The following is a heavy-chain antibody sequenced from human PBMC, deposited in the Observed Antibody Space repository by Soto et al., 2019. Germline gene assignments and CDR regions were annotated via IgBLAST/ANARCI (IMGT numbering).Heavy chain of an antibody. J-gene: IGHJ4*02. CDR1: VFTFSSYA. V-gene: IGHV3-23*01. CDR3: AKDVSSSWSYYFDY. CDR2: ISGSGGST. D-gene: IGHD6-13*01. Sequence: PGGSLRLSCAASVFTFSSYAMSWVRQAPGKGLEWVSAISGSGGSTYYADSVKGRFTISRDNSKNTLYLQMNSLRAEDTAVYYCAKDVSSSWSYYFDYWGQGTLVTVSS.